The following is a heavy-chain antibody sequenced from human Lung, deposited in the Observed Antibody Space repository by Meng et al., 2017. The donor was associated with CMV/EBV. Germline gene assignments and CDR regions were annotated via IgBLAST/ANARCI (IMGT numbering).Heavy chain of an antibody. D-gene: IGHD3-3*01. CDR3: AHTYSDFWSGSPRYFDL. J-gene: IGHJ2*01. Sequence: SLSNSGVGVGGIRQPPGKALEWLALIDWNDDKRYSQSLKSRLTITKDTSKNQVVLTMTNMDPVDTATYYCAHTYSDFWSGSPRYFDLWGRGTLVTVSS. CDR1: SLSNSGVG. CDR2: IDWNDDK. V-gene: IGHV2-5*01.